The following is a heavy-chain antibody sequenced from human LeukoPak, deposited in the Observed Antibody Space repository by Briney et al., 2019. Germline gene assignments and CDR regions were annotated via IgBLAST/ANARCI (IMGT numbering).Heavy chain of an antibody. Sequence: SETLSLTCTVSGGSISSGSYYWGWIRQPPGKGLEWIGNIYYSGSTSYNPSLKSRVTISVDTSKNQFSLKLSSVTAADAAVYYCARASSWYGYYFDYWGQGTLVTVSS. CDR3: ARASSWYGYYFDY. CDR1: GGSISSGSYY. V-gene: IGHV4-39*01. CDR2: IYYSGST. D-gene: IGHD6-13*01. J-gene: IGHJ4*02.